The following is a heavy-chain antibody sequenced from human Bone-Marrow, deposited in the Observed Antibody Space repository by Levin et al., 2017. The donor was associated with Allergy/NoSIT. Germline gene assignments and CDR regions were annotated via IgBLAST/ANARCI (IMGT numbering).Heavy chain of an antibody. D-gene: IGHD1-26*01. CDR3: SGLVGTTTLLDY. J-gene: IGHJ4*02. CDR2: MRSTTYGGTT. Sequence: GASVKVSCAGSGFSFAEYTMIWFRQGPGKGLEWVGFMRSTTYGGTTEFAASVKGRFTISRDDSNSIAYLQMKSLKSEDTAVYYCSGLVGTTTLLDYWGRGTLVTVSS. CDR1: GFSFAEYT. V-gene: IGHV3-49*03.